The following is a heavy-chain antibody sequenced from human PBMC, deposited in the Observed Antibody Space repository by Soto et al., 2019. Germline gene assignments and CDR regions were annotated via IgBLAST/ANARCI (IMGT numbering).Heavy chain of an antibody. CDR1: GFTFSPHG. J-gene: IGHJ4*02. CDR3: TTSNWHLDH. V-gene: IGHV3-21*06. Sequence: PGGSLRLSCAASGFTFSPHGMNWVRQAPGKGLEWVSYISGSSSSIYYADSVKGRFTISRDNAKNSVYLQMNSLREEDTALYYCTTSNWHLDHWGQGALVTVSS. CDR2: ISGSSSSI.